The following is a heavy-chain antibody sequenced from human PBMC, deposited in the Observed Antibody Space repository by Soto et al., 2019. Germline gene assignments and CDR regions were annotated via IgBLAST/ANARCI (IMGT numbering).Heavy chain of an antibody. CDR2: TYYRSKWYN. V-gene: IGHV6-1*01. CDR1: GDSVSSNSAA. J-gene: IGHJ4*02. CDR3: AQAAGYSSTWFFDY. D-gene: IGHD6-13*01. Sequence: PSQTLSLTCAISGDSVSSNSAAWNWIRQSPSRGLEWLGRTYYRSKWYNDYAVSVKSRITVNPDTSKNQFSLQLNSVTPEDTAVYYCAQAAGYSSTWFFDYWGQGTLVTVSS.